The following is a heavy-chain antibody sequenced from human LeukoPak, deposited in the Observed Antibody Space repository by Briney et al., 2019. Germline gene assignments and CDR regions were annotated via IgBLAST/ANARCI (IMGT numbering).Heavy chain of an antibody. J-gene: IGHJ4*02. CDR1: GGSISGYY. D-gene: IGHD3-22*01. CDR2: IYYSGST. Sequence: SETLSLTCTVSGGSISGYYWSWIRQPPGKGLDWIGYIYYSGSTNYNPSLKSRVTISVDTSKNQFSLKLNSVTAADTAVYYCARSDSSGYFPIDYWGQGTLVTVSS. V-gene: IGHV4-59*01. CDR3: ARSDSSGYFPIDY.